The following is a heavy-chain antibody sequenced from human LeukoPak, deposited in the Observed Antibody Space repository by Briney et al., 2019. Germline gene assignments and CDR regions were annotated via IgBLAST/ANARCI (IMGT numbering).Heavy chain of an antibody. CDR3: ARISYGDYEYYFDY. CDR2: INHSGST. CDR1: GGSFSGYY. V-gene: IGHV4-34*01. D-gene: IGHD4-17*01. Sequence: PSETLSLTCAVYGGSFSGYYWSWIRRPPGKGLEWIGEINHSGSTNYNPSLKSRVTISVDTSKNQFSLKLSSVTAADTAVYYCARISYGDYEYYFDYWGQGTLVTVSS. J-gene: IGHJ4*02.